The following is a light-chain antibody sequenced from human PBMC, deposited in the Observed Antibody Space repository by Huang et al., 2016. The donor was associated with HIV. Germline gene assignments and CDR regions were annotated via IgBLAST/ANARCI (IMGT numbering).Light chain of an antibody. CDR3: QRYDSAPRA. V-gene: IGKV1-27*01. CDR1: QDIGNF. CDR2: AAY. J-gene: IGKJ1*01. Sequence: DIQMTQSPASLSASTGIRVTLTCRASQDIGNFVALFQQKPGKVPRLLIYAAYVLQSGVPSRFSGRGSGTDFTLTITNFQAEDVATYYCQRYDSAPRAFGQGTKVDLK.